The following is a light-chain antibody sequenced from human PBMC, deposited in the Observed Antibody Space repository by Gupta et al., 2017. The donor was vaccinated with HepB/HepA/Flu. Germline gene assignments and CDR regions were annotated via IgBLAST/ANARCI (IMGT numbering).Light chain of an antibody. CDR1: QSVRSSS. CDR2: AAS. CDR3: QHEGNSPRS. J-gene: IGKJ1*01. Sequence: DTLLTHSPCTLPLSAGETAAGSCRASQSVRSSSLAWYQEIPGQAPRLLIYAASKRANGIPDRFSGSKSATEFTLTISRLAPEDFAVYYCQHEGNSPRSFGQRTKVEIK. V-gene: IGKV3-20*01.